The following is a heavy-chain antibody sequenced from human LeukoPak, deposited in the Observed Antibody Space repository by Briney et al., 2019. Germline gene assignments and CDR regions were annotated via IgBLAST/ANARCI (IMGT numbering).Heavy chain of an antibody. Sequence: RPGGSLRLSCAASGFMFSNFAMSWVRQAPGKGLEWVSTIYYSGGNTYSADSVKGRFTISRDNAKNTLYLQMSSLRAEDTAVYYCAKDQGQAVVPRRFDNWGQGTLVTVSS. CDR1: GFMFSNFA. CDR2: IYYSGGNT. D-gene: IGHD2-2*01. J-gene: IGHJ4*02. CDR3: AKDQGQAVVPRRFDN. V-gene: IGHV3-23*01.